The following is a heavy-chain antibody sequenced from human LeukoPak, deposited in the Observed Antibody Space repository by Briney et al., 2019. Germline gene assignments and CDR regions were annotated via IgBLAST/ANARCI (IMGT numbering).Heavy chain of an antibody. V-gene: IGHV3-23*01. CDR2: IGGSGGST. J-gene: IGHJ3*02. D-gene: IGHD3-22*01. CDR1: GFTFSSYA. Sequence: PGGSLRLSCAASGFTFSSYAMSWVRQAPGKGLEWVSAIGGSGGSTYYADSVKGRFTISRDNSKNTLYLQMNSLRAEDTAVYYCAGTYYYDKGAFDIWGQGTMVTVSS. CDR3: AGTYYYDKGAFDI.